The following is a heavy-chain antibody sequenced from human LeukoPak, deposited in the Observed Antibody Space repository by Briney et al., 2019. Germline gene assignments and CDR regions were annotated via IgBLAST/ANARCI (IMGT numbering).Heavy chain of an antibody. CDR2: IIPIFGTA. CDR1: GGTLSSYA. V-gene: IGHV1-69*05. J-gene: IGHJ4*02. CDR3: ATVDNYYDIGRHY. Sequence: SVKVSCKASGGTLSSYAISWVRQAPGQGLEWMGRIIPIFGTANYAQKFQGRVTITTDESTSTAYMELSSLRSEDTAVYYCATVDNYYDIGRHYWGQGTLVTVSS. D-gene: IGHD3-22*01.